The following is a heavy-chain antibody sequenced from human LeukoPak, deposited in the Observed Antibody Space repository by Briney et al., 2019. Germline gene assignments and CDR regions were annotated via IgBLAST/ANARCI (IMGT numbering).Heavy chain of an antibody. CDR1: GFTFSSYG. Sequence: PGGTLRLSCAASGFTFSSYGMSWVRQAPGKGLEWVSAISGSGGSTYYADSVKGRFTISRDNSKNTLYLQMNSLRAEDTAVYYCAHGAMYQLDYWGQGTLVTVSS. CDR2: ISGSGGST. V-gene: IGHV3-23*01. J-gene: IGHJ4*02. CDR3: AHGAMYQLDY. D-gene: IGHD2-2*01.